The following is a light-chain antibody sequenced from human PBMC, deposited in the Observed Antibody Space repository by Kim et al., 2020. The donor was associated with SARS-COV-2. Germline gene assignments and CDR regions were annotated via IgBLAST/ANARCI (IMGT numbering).Light chain of an antibody. Sequence: STGERATLSSRASQSVRSSYLAWYQKKAGEAPRHLIYAASSRATGIPDRFSGSGSGTDFTLTISRVEPEDFAVYCSEQYGSSPPTFGQGTKMEIK. CDR3: EQYGSSPPT. V-gene: IGKV3-20*01. CDR1: QSVRSSY. CDR2: AAS. J-gene: IGKJ1*01.